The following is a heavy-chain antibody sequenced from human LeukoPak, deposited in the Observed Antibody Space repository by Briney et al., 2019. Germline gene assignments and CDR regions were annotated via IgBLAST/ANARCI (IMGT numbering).Heavy chain of an antibody. CDR3: ARDRSGSYSPEGPWYYFDY. CDR1: GYTFTGYY. J-gene: IGHJ4*02. D-gene: IGHD1-26*01. CDR2: INPNSGGT. Sequence: GASVNVSCKASGYTFTGYYMHWVRQAPGQGLEWMGWINPNSGGTNYAQKFQGRVTMTRDTSISTAYMELSRLRSDDTAVYYCARDRSGSYSPEGPWYYFDYWGQGTLVTVSS. V-gene: IGHV1-2*02.